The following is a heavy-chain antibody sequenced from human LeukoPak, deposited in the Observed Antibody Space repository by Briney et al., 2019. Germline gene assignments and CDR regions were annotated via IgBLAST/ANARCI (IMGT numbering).Heavy chain of an antibody. V-gene: IGHV4-38-2*02. J-gene: IGHJ3*02. Sequence: SQTLSLTCTVSGYSISSGYYWGWIRQPPGKGLEWIGSIYYSGSTYYNPSLKSRVTISVDTSKDQFSLKLSSVTAADTAVYYCARPPYGVGNAFDIWGQGTMVTVSS. CDR2: IYYSGST. CDR1: GYSISSGYY. D-gene: IGHD3-3*01. CDR3: ARPPYGVGNAFDI.